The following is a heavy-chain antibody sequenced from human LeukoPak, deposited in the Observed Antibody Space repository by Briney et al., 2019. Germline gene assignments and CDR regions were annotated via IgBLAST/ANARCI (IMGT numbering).Heavy chain of an antibody. CDR1: GGSISSYY. D-gene: IGHD1-1*01. J-gene: IGHJ4*02. V-gene: IGHV4-59*08. Sequence: SETLSLTCTVSGGSISSYYLSWIRQPPGKGLEWIGYIFYSGSTNYNPSLKSRVTISVDTSKNQFPLRLSSVTAAHTAVYYCARHQSKRRVAPFDYWGQGTLVTVSS. CDR2: IFYSGST. CDR3: ARHQSKRRVAPFDY.